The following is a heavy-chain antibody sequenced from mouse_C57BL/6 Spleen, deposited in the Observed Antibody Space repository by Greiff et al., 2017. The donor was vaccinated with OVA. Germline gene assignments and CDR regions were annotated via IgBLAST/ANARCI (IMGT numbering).Heavy chain of an antibody. J-gene: IGHJ3*01. V-gene: IGHV1-69*01. CDR3: ARSSYYGSSLFAY. CDR2: IDPSDSYT. Sequence: QLQQPGAELVMPGASVKLSCKASGYTFTSYWMHWVKQRPGQGLEWIGEIDPSDSYTNYNQKFKGKSTLTVDKSSSTAYMQLSSLTSEDSAVYYCARSSYYGSSLFAYWGQGTLVTVSA. D-gene: IGHD1-1*01. CDR1: GYTFTSYW.